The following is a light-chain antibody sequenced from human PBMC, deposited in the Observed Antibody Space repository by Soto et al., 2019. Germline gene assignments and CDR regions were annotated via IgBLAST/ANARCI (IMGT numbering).Light chain of an antibody. V-gene: IGKV1-5*03. J-gene: IGKJ1*01. CDR2: KAS. Sequence: DIQMTQSPSTLSASVGDRVTITCRASQGTRNDLGWYQQKPGKAPKLLIYKASTLKGGVPSRFSGSGSGTEFTLTISSLQPDDFATYYCQHYNSYSEAFGQGTKVDIK. CDR1: QGTRND. CDR3: QHYNSYSEA.